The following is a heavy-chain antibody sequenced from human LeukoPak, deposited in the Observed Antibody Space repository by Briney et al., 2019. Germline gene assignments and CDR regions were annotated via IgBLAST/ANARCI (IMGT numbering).Heavy chain of an antibody. CDR3: ARDYGGSSPFDY. CDR2: ISSSSSYI. CDR1: GFTFSSYS. D-gene: IGHD4-23*01. Sequence: PGGSLRLSCAASGFTFSSYSMNWVRQAPGKGLEWVSSISSSSSYIYYADSVKGRFTISRDNAKNSLYLQMNRLRAEDTAVYYCARDYGGSSPFDYWGQGTLVTVSS. J-gene: IGHJ4*02. V-gene: IGHV3-21*01.